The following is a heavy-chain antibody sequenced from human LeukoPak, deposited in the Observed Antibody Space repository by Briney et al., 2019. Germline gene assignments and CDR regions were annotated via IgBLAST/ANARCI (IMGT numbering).Heavy chain of an antibody. CDR1: GGSISSSSYY. CDR2: IYYSGST. J-gene: IGHJ4*02. D-gene: IGHD2-2*01. Sequence: SETLSLTCTVPGGSISSSSYYWGWIRQPPGKGLEWIGSIYYSGSTYYNPSLKSRVTISVDTSKNQFSLKLSSVTAADTAVYYCARESLGPSGSSTSPFFDYWGQGTLVTVSS. CDR3: ARESLGPSGSSTSPFFDY. V-gene: IGHV4-39*07.